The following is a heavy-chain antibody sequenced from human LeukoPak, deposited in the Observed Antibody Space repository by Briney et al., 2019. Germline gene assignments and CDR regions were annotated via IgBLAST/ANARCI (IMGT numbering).Heavy chain of an antibody. D-gene: IGHD2-2*01. V-gene: IGHV3-23*01. J-gene: IGHJ5*02. CDR1: GFTFSSYD. CDR3: AKDLIVVVPPARSNWFDL. CDR2: ISGCSGST. Sequence: GGSLRLSCAASGFTFSSYDMRGGRRAPAKGVEWVSAISGCSGSTYYEASVKGRFTISRDNSKNTLYLKMNRLRAEDTAVYYCAKDLIVVVPPARSNWFDLWGQGTLVTVSS.